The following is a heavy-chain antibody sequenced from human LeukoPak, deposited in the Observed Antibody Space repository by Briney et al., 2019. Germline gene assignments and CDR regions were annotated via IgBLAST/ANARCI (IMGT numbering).Heavy chain of an antibody. J-gene: IGHJ4*02. CDR3: ARDPMYYYGSSGYDY. V-gene: IGHV3-21*01. D-gene: IGHD3-22*01. CDR1: GFTFSSYS. CDR2: ISSSSSYI. Sequence: GGSLRLSCAASGFTFSSYSMNWVRQAPGKGLEWVSSISSSSSYIYYADSVKGRFTISRDNAKNSLYLQMNSLRAEDTAVYYCARDPMYYYGSSGYDYWGQGTLVTVSS.